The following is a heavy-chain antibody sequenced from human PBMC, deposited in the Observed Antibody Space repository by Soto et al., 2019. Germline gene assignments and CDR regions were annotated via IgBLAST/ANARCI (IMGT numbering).Heavy chain of an antibody. J-gene: IGHJ5*02. V-gene: IGHV4-4*02. D-gene: IGHD6-13*01. Sequence: SETLSLTCAVSGGSISSGYWWTWVRQPPGKGLEWIGHVWHSGGTNYNPSLKSRVTISVDTSKNQFSLKLSSVTAADTAVYYCARRKLFIAAAVHNGFDPWGQGTLVTVSS. CDR1: GGSISSGYW. CDR3: ARRKLFIAAAVHNGFDP. CDR2: VWHSGGT.